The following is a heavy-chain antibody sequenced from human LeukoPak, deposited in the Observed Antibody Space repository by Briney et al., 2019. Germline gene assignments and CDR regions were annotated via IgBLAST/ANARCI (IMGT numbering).Heavy chain of an antibody. CDR3: ARGPIVAVPAVYYYYMDV. CDR1: DGSFIGYY. V-gene: IGHV4-34*01. CDR2: TLHSGDP. D-gene: IGHD2-15*01. Sequence: PSETLSLTCAVYDGSFIGYYWTWVRQTPGKGLEWIGDTLHSGDPNYNPSLESRATISVDTSKHQFTLNLTSVTAADTAVYFCARGPIVAVPAVYYYYMDVWGSRTTVTVSS. J-gene: IGHJ6*03.